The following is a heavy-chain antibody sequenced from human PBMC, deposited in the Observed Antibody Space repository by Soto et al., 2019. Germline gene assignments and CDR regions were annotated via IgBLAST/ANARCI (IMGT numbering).Heavy chain of an antibody. CDR1: ESTVSRDW. D-gene: IGHD1-26*01. V-gene: IGHV3-7*04. CDR2: INQDGSEK. J-gene: IGHJ4*02. CDR3: SGGVGDAF. Sequence: EVHLVESGGGLVQTGGSLRLSCAIFESTVSRDWMNWVRQAPGKGLEWVAHINQDGSEKYYVDSVKGRFTISRHNAKKSLYLQMTSLRPADTAMYYCSGGVGDAFWGQGTLVTVSS.